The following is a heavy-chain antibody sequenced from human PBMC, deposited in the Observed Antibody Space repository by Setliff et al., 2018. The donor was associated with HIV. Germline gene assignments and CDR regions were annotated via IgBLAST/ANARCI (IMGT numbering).Heavy chain of an antibody. CDR1: GYSFTNYW. J-gene: IGHJ4*02. CDR3: GRSGKSGELYAY. D-gene: IGHD3-10*01. CDR2: IYPIDSDT. V-gene: IGHV5-51*01. Sequence: PGESLKISCKGSGYSFTNYWVGWVRQMPGGGLEWMGIIYPIDSDTKYSPSFWGRVTISVDKSTNTAYLLWNSLRPADTAMYYWGRSGKSGELYAYWGQGTQVTVSS.